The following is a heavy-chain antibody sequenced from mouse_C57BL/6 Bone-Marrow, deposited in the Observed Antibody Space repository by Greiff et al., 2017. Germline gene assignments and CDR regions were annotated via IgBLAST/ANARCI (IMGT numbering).Heavy chain of an antibody. CDR2: IRNKANGYTT. CDR3: ASLYGNYPYY. J-gene: IGHJ2*01. Sequence: EVQLVESGGGLVQPGGSLSLSCAASGFTFTDYYMSWVRQPPGKALEWLGFIRNKANGYTTEYSASVKGRFTISRDNSQSIIYLQMNALRAEDSATSDCASLYGNYPYYWGQGTTLTVSS. D-gene: IGHD2-1*01. V-gene: IGHV7-3*01. CDR1: GFTFTDYY.